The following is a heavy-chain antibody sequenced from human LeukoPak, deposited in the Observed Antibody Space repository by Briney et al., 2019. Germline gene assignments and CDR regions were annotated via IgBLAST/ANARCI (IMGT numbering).Heavy chain of an antibody. Sequence: GASVKVSCKASGYTFTSYGISWVRQAPGQGLEWMGWISAYNGNTNYAQKLQSRVTMTTDTSTSTAYMELRSLRSDDTAVYYCARGTGVLYYYGMDVWGQGTTVTVSS. J-gene: IGHJ6*02. CDR1: GYTFTSYG. V-gene: IGHV1-18*01. CDR2: ISAYNGNT. D-gene: IGHD1-14*01. CDR3: ARGTGVLYYYGMDV.